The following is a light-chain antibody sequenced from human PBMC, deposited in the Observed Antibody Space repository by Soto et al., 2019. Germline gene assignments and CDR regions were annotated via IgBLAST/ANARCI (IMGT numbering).Light chain of an antibody. Sequence: EIVLTQSPGTLSLSPGERATLSCRASQSISNNYLAWYQQKPGQAPRLLIYGASSRATGIPDRFRGSGSGTAFPLTISRLVPEDLAVYYCQRYGGSPRTFGQGPKVEI. CDR2: GAS. V-gene: IGKV3-20*01. CDR3: QRYGGSPRT. J-gene: IGKJ1*01. CDR1: QSISNNY.